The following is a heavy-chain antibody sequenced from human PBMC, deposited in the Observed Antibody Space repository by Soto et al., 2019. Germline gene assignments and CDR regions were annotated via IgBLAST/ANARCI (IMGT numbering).Heavy chain of an antibody. J-gene: IGHJ4*02. D-gene: IGHD3-10*02. V-gene: IGHV3-48*01. CDR2: ISSTGETT. CDR3: ARDVRLPDY. CDR1: GFTFSTYS. Sequence: EVQLVESGGGLVPPGGSLRLSCAASGFTFSTYSMNWVRQAPGKGLEWVSFISSTGETTYYADSVKGRLIISRDNAKNSLFLQMNSLTAEDTAVYYCARDVRLPDYWGQGTLVTVSS.